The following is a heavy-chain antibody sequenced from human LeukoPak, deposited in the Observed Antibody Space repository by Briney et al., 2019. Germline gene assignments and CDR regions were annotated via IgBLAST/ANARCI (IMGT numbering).Heavy chain of an antibody. J-gene: IGHJ4*02. D-gene: IGHD3-10*01. Sequence: GGSLRLSCAASGFTFSSYGMHWVRQAPGKGLEGVAVISYDGSNKYYADSVKGRFTISRDNSKNTLYLQMNSLRAEDTAVYYCAKDRGSGSYYIFDYWGQGTLVTASS. CDR1: GFTFSSYG. CDR2: ISYDGSNK. CDR3: AKDRGSGSYYIFDY. V-gene: IGHV3-30*18.